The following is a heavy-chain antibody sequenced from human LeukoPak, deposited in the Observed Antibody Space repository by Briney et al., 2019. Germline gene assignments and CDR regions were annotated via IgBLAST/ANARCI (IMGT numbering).Heavy chain of an antibody. CDR1: GGSISSSSYY. D-gene: IGHD2-2*01. Sequence: PSETLSLTCTVSGGSISSSSYYWGWIRQPPGKGLEWIVSIYYSGTTYYNPSLKSRVTISVDTSKNQFSLKLSSVTAADTAVYYCARRGRGGGVVPAADLDYWGQGTLVTVPS. J-gene: IGHJ4*02. V-gene: IGHV4-39*01. CDR3: ARRGRGGGVVPAADLDY. CDR2: IYYSGTT.